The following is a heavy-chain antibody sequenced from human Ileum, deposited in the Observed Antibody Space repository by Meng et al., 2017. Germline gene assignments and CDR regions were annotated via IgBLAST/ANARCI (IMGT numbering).Heavy chain of an antibody. V-gene: IGHV4-61*08. J-gene: IGHJ4*02. CDR3: ARDHWGSLDY. D-gene: IGHD7-27*01. CDR2: AGT. CDR1: GGSVSTSDYQ. Sequence: VPLQESGPGLVRPSETLPLICTVSGGSVSTSDYQWGWIRQPPGKGLEWIGYAGTNYNPSLKSRVTISVDTSKRQFSLKLTSVTAADTAVYYCARDHWGSLDYWGQGILVTVSS.